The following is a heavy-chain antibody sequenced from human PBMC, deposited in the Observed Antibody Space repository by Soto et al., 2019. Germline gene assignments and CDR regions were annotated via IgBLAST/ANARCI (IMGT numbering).Heavy chain of an antibody. CDR1: GFTFSSYS. CDR2: IRSSRSNK. Sequence: GGSLRLSCAASGFTFSSYSMNWVRQAPGKGLEWVSVIRSSRSNKYYADSVKGRFTISRDNSKNTLYLQMNSLRAEDTAVYYCGSGSYYHFDYWGQGTLVTVSS. D-gene: IGHD3-10*01. J-gene: IGHJ4*02. V-gene: IGHV3-33*08. CDR3: GSGSYYHFDY.